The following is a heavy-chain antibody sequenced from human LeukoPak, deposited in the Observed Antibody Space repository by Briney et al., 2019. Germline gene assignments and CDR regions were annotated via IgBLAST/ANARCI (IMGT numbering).Heavy chain of an antibody. Sequence: SETLSLTCTVSGGSISSGSYYWSWIRQPAGKGLEWIGRIYTSGSTNYNPSLKSRVTISVDTSKNQFSLKLSSVTAADTAVYYCARVRGGLAKKFDYWGQGTLVTVSS. CDR3: ARVRGGLAKKFDY. D-gene: IGHD3/OR15-3a*01. V-gene: IGHV4-61*02. CDR2: IYTSGST. CDR1: GGSISSGSYY. J-gene: IGHJ4*02.